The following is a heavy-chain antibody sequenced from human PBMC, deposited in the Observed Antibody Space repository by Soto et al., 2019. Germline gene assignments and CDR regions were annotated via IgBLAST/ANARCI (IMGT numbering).Heavy chain of an antibody. CDR1: GYTFTSYG. D-gene: IGHD3-3*01. Sequence: ASVKVSCKASGYTFTSYGISWVRQAPGQGLEWMGWISAYNGNTNYAQKLQGRVTMTTDTSTSTAYMELRSLRSDDTAVYYCAMSQYYDFWSGSPGSLELFDNQGQGTLVTVSS. J-gene: IGHJ4*02. CDR2: ISAYNGNT. V-gene: IGHV1-18*04. CDR3: AMSQYYDFWSGSPGSLELFDN.